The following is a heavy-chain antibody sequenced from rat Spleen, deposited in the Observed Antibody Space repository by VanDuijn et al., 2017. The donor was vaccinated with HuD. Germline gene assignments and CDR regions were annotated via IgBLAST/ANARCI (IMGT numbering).Heavy chain of an antibody. Sequence: QVQLKESGPGLVQPSQTLSLTCTVSGFSLTSYTVSWVRQPPGKSLVWMGTIWAGGGTNYNSAVKSRLSISRDTSKNQVLLKMNSLQTEDTATYYCARVGYSSYVRYFDYWGQGVMVTVSS. CDR2: IWAGGGT. D-gene: IGHD1-2*01. CDR1: GFSLTSYT. J-gene: IGHJ2*01. V-gene: IGHV2-15*01. CDR3: ARVGYSSYVRYFDY.